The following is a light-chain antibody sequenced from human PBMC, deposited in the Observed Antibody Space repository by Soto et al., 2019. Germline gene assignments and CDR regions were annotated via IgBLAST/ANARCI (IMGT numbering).Light chain of an antibody. J-gene: IGLJ2*01. V-gene: IGLV2-14*01. CDR3: SSYTTTSTRGGI. Sequence: QSALTQPASVSGSPGQSITISCTGTTSDVGAYNYVSWYQHHPGKAPKLIIYEVTIRPSGVSSRFSGSKSGNTASLTISGLQAEDEGDYFCSSYTTTSTRGGIFGGGTKLTVL. CDR2: EVT. CDR1: TSDVGAYNY.